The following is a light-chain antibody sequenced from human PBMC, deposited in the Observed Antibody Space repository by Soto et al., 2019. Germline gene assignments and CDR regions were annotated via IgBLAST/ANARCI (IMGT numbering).Light chain of an antibody. CDR3: QQYGSLPFT. CDR2: GAS. CDR1: QSVTSSY. Sequence: PGEGAALSCRASQSVTSSYLAWYQQKPGQAPRLLIYGASSRATGIPDRFSGSGSGTDFTLTISRLEPEDFAVYYCQQYGSLPFTFGPGTKVDIK. V-gene: IGKV3-20*01. J-gene: IGKJ3*01.